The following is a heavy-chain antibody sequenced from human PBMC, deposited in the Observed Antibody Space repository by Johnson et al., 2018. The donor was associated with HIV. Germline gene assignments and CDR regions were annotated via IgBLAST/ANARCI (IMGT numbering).Heavy chain of an antibody. D-gene: IGHD1-1*01. V-gene: IGHV3-30*02. CDR1: GFTFSDYG. CDR2: IRSDGSNK. CDR3: AKASHWAFDI. Sequence: QVQLVESGGGVVQPGGSLRLSCAASGFTFSDYGMHWVRQAPGKGLEWVAFIRSDGSNKYYADSVKGRFTISRDTSKYSLYLQMNSLRAEDTAVYYCAKASHWAFDIWGQGTMVTVSS. J-gene: IGHJ3*02.